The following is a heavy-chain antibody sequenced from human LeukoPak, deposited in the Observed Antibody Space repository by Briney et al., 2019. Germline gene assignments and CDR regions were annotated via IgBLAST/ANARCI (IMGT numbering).Heavy chain of an antibody. V-gene: IGHV3-53*04. CDR1: GISVSKVY. CDR2: IYADGYT. Sequence: PGRSLRLSSAASGISVSKVYMSCDRHVAGNVLGWVSAIYADGYTRDAASVKGRFSISRHNSKNTVYLQMDNLRPEDTAVYYCARDRRGEKDFDVWGPGTMVTVSS. CDR3: ARDRRGEKDFDV. J-gene: IGHJ3*01.